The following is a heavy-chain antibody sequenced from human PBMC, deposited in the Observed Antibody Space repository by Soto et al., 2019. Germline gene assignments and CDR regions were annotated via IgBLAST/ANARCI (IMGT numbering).Heavy chain of an antibody. Sequence: PSETLSLTCAVSGGSISSGGYSWSWIRQPPGKGLEWIGYIYHSGSTYYNPSLKSRVTISVDRSKNQFSLKLSSVTAADTAVYYCASSHAGAHITAAVHWGQGTLVTLSS. CDR1: GGSISSGGYS. J-gene: IGHJ4*02. D-gene: IGHD6-13*01. CDR2: IYHSGST. V-gene: IGHV4-30-2*01. CDR3: ASSHAGAHITAAVH.